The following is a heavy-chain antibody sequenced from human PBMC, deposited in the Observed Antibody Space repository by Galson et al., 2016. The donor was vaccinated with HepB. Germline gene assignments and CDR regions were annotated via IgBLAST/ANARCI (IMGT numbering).Heavy chain of an antibody. D-gene: IGHD3-10*01. CDR3: AREGRESRGVFDY. J-gene: IGHJ4*02. V-gene: IGHV3-53*01. CDR1: GFSVSRND. CDR2: IYSGGTT. Sequence: SLRLSCAASGFSVSRNDMSWVRQAPGKGLEWLSVIYSGGTTYYTDSVKGRFTISRANSKNTVYLQMNSLRTADTAAYYCAREGRESRGVFDYWGQGALVTVSS.